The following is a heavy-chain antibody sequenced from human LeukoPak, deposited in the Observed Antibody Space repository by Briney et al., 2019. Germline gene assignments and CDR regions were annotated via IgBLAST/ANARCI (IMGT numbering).Heavy chain of an antibody. Sequence: GSLRLSCAASGFAFISTSKHWVRRAPGKGLEWLSYSSTVTGNIYYPDSVKGRFTISRDNAKSSLYLQMSSLRAEDTAVYFCATTGNFYDMDVWGKGTTVTVSS. J-gene: IGHJ6*03. V-gene: IGHV3-48*04. CDR1: GFAFISTS. CDR3: ATTGNFYDMDV. D-gene: IGHD1-1*01. CDR2: SSTVTGNI.